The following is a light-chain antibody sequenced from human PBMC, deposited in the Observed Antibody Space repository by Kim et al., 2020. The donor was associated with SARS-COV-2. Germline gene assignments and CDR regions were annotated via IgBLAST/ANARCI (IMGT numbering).Light chain of an antibody. CDR1: QDIRNY. Sequence: DIQMTQAPSSLSASVGDRVTITCQASQDIRNYLNWYQQKPGKAPKLLIYDASNLETGVPSRFSGSGSGTDFTLTISSLQSEDIAMYSCKQYDNLPYTFGQRTKVDIK. J-gene: IGKJ2*01. V-gene: IGKV1-33*01. CDR2: DAS. CDR3: KQYDNLPYT.